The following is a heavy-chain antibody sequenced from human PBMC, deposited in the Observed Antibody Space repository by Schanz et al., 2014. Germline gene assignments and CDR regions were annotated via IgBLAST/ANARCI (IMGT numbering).Heavy chain of an antibody. CDR3: ARGGGPEDVFDS. V-gene: IGHV1-69*02. Sequence: VQLVQSEAEVKKPGSSVKVSCKASGGTFSSYTISWVRQAPGQGLEWMGRIIPIHGIVNYAQRFQDRVRITADKSTSTAYMELSSLRSDDTAVYYCARGGGPEDVFDSWGQGTILTVSS. CDR1: GGTFSSYT. D-gene: IGHD2-15*01. J-gene: IGHJ3*02. CDR2: IIPIHGIV.